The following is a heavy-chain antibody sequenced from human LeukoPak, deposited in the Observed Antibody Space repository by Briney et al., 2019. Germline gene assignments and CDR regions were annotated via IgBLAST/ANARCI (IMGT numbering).Heavy chain of an antibody. V-gene: IGHV4-59*01. CDR3: ARSDTAMVKAPLDY. J-gene: IGHJ4*02. CDR1: GGSISSYY. D-gene: IGHD5-18*01. Sequence: SETLSLTCTVSGGSISSYYWSWIRQPPGKGLEWIGYIYYSGSTNYNPSLKSRVTISVDTSKNQFSLKLSSVTAADTAVYYCARSDTAMVKAPLDYWGQGTLVTVSS. CDR2: IYYSGST.